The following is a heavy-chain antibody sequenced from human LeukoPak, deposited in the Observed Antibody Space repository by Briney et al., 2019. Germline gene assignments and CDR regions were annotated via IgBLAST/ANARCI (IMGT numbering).Heavy chain of an antibody. CDR3: ARVQDSGYDLRFDI. CDR2: ISYDGSNK. D-gene: IGHD5-12*01. J-gene: IGHJ3*02. Sequence: GRSLRLSCAASGFTFSSYAMHWVRQAPGKGLEWVAVISYDGSNKYYADSVKGRFTISRDNSKNTLYLQMGSLRAEDIAVYYCARVQDSGYDLRFDIWGQGTMVTVSS. CDR1: GFTFSSYA. V-gene: IGHV3-30*14.